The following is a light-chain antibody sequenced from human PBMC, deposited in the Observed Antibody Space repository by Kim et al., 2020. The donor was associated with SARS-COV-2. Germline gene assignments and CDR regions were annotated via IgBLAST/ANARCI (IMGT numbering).Light chain of an antibody. CDR2: ANS. CDR1: SSNLGAGYD. V-gene: IGLV1-40*01. CDR3: QSYDSSLSGYV. J-gene: IGLJ1*01. Sequence: QSVLTQPPSVSGAPGQRVTISCTGSSSNLGAGYDVNWYQQLPGTVPKLLIYANSNRPSGVPGRFSGSKSGSSASLAITGLQAEDEIDYYCQSYDSSLSGYVFGTGTKVTVL.